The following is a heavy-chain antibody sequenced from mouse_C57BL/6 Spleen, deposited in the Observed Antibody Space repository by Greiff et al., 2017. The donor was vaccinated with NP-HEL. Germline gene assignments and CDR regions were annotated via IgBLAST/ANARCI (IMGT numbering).Heavy chain of an antibody. J-gene: IGHJ1*03. Sequence: EVKLMESGPGLVKPSQSLSLTCSVTGYSITSGYYWNWIRQFPGNKLEWMGYISYDGSNNYNPSLKNRISITRDTSKNQFFLKLNSVTTEDTATYYCARNYYGSHWYFDVWGTGTTVTVSS. D-gene: IGHD1-1*01. V-gene: IGHV3-6*01. CDR3: ARNYYGSHWYFDV. CDR1: GYSITSGYY. CDR2: ISYDGSN.